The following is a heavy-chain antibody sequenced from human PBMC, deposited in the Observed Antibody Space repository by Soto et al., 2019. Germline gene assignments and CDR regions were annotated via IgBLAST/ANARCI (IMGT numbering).Heavy chain of an antibody. J-gene: IGHJ4*02. CDR1: GGTFSSYA. V-gene: IGHV1-69*13. Sequence: GASVKVSCKASGGTFSSYAISWVRQAPGQGLEWMGGIIPIFGTANYAQKFQGRVTITADESTSTAYMELSSLRSEDTAVYYCASLHPPWSSSGFYSDYWGQGTLVTVS. CDR3: ASLHPPWSSSGFYSDY. CDR2: IIPIFGTA. D-gene: IGHD6-6*01.